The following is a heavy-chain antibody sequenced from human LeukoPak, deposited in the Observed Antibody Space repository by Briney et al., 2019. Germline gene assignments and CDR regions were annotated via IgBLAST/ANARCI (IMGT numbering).Heavy chain of an antibody. CDR2: ISSSGSTI. V-gene: IGHV3-11*04. J-gene: IGHJ3*02. Sequence: GGSLRLSCAASGFTFSDYYMSWIRQAPGKGLEWVSYISSSGSTIYYADSVKGRFTISRDNAKNSLYLQMNSLRAEDTAVYYCASLTIAAAPDIWGQGTMVTVSS. CDR3: ASLTIAAAPDI. D-gene: IGHD6-13*01. CDR1: GFTFSDYY.